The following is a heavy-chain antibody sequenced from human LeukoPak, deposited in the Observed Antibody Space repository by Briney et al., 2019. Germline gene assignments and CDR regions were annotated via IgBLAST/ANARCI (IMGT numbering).Heavy chain of an antibody. CDR3: ARVRHIVVVAFDP. CDR2: IYHSGST. Sequence: PSGTLSLICAVSGGSISSSNWWSWVRQPPGKGLEWIGEIYHSGSTNYNPSLKSRVTISVDKSKNQFSLKLSSVTAADTAVYYFARVRHIVVVAFDPWGQGTLVTVSS. CDR1: GGSISSSNW. D-gene: IGHD2-21*01. V-gene: IGHV4-4*02. J-gene: IGHJ5*02.